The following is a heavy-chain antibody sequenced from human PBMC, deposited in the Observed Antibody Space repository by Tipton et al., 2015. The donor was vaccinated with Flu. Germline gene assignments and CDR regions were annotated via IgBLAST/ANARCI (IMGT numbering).Heavy chain of an antibody. D-gene: IGHD4-17*01. J-gene: IGHJ4*02. CDR1: GFTFSSYG. CDR3: ARDPPYGDYATPGGSYFDY. CDR2: IWYDGTEK. Sequence: QLVQSGGGVVQPGRSLRLSCAASGFTFSSYGMHWVRQAPGKGLEWVAVIWYDGTEKDYADSVKGRFTISRDNFKNTVYLQMNSLRAEDTAVYYCARDPPYGDYATPGGSYFDYWGQGTLVTVSS. V-gene: IGHV3-33*01.